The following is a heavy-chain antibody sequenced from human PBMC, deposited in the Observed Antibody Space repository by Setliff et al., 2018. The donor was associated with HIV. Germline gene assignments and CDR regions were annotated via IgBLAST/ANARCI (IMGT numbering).Heavy chain of an antibody. CDR1: GGSISSYY. D-gene: IGHD6-19*01. Sequence: PSETLSLTCAVSGGSISSYYWSWIRQPPGKGLEWIGEINHSGSTNYNPSLKSRATISVDTSKNQFSLKLSSVTAADTAVYYCARGAIAVAGISYYYYGMDVWGQGTTVTVSS. CDR3: ARGAIAVAGISYYYYGMDV. CDR2: INHSGST. J-gene: IGHJ6*02. V-gene: IGHV4-34*01.